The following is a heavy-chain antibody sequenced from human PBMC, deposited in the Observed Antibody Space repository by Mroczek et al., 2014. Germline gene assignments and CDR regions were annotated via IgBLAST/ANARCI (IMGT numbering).Heavy chain of an antibody. D-gene: IGHD2-2*01. J-gene: IGHJ6*03. V-gene: IGHV1-8*01. CDR3: ARGFENXVVVPAATYYYYYYMDV. CDR2: MNPNSGNT. CDR1: GYTFTSYD. Sequence: SGAEVKKPGASVKVSCKASGYTFTSYDINWVRQATGQGLEWMGWMNPNSGNTGYAQKFQGRVTMTRNTSISTAYMELSSLRSEDTAVYYCARGFENXVVVPAATYYYYYYMDVWGKGTHGHRL.